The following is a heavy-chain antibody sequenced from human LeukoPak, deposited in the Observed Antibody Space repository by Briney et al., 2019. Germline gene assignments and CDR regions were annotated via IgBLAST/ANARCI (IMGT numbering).Heavy chain of an antibody. CDR3: ARGIRSSGWWYYFDY. CDR2: ISAYNGNT. Sequence: ASVKVSCKASGYTFTSYGISWVRQAPGQGLEWMGWISAYNGNTNYAQKLQGRVTMTTDTSTSTAYMELRSLRSDDTAVYYCARGIRSSGWWYYFDYWGQGTLVTVSS. J-gene: IGHJ4*02. V-gene: IGHV1-18*01. D-gene: IGHD6-19*01. CDR1: GYTFTSYG.